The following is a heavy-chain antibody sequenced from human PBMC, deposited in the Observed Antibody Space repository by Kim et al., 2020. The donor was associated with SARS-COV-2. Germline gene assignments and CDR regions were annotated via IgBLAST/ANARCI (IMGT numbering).Heavy chain of an antibody. V-gene: IGHV4-39*01. Sequence: SETLSLTCSVSGGSISSRSHYWGWIRQPPGKGLEWIGSIYYSGNTYYNPSLKSRVTISVDTSMNQFSLKLSSVTAADTAVYYCARRTTDYYDNSGFLYYFDYWGQGTLVTVSS. D-gene: IGHD3-22*01. J-gene: IGHJ4*02. CDR2: IYYSGNT. CDR3: ARRTTDYYDNSGFLYYFDY. CDR1: GGSISSRSHY.